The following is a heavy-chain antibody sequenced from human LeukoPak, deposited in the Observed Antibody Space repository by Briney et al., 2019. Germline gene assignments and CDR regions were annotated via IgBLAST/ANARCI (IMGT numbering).Heavy chain of an antibody. V-gene: IGHV1-18*01. J-gene: IGHJ4*02. CDR3: ARGPRSMIVLVTASYFDY. CDR1: GYTFTSYG. D-gene: IGHD3-22*01. CDR2: ISAYNGNT. Sequence: ASVKVSCKASGYTFTSYGINWVRQAPGQGLEWMGWISAYNGNTNYAQKLLGRVTMTTDTSTSTAYMELRSLRSDDTAVYYCARGPRSMIVLVTASYFDYWGQGTLVTVSS.